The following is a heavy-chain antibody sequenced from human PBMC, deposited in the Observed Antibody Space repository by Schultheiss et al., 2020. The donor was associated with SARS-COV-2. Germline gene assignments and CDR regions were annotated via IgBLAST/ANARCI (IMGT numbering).Heavy chain of an antibody. CDR2: IYHSGST. Sequence: SETLSLTCTVSGGSISSYYWGWIRQPPGKGLEWIGSIYHSGSTNYNPSLKSRVTISVDTSKNQFSLKLSSVTAADTAVYYCASCSGGSCYLPYYYYYYMDVWGKGTTVTVSS. J-gene: IGHJ6*03. V-gene: IGHV4-59*08. CDR3: ASCSGGSCYLPYYYYYYMDV. D-gene: IGHD2-15*01. CDR1: GGSISSYY.